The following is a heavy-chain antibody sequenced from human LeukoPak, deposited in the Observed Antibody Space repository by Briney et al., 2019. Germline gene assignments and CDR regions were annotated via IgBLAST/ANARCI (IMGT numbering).Heavy chain of an antibody. CDR1: GFTFSSYE. CDR2: ISSSGSTI. CDR3: ARDRVRIQLWPTFDY. J-gene: IGHJ4*02. V-gene: IGHV3-48*03. D-gene: IGHD5-18*01. Sequence: GSLRLSCAASGFTFSSYEMNWVRQAPGKGLEWVSYISSSGSTIYYADSVKGRFTISRDNAKYSLYLQMNSLRAEDTAVYYCARDRVRIQLWPTFDYWGQGTLVTVSS.